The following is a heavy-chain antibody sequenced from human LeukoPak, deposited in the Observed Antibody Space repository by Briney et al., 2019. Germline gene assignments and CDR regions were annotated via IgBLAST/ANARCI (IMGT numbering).Heavy chain of an antibody. J-gene: IGHJ4*02. V-gene: IGHV3-23*01. D-gene: IGHD6-19*01. CDR2: ISGSGGST. CDR1: GFTVSSYA. CDR3: ANSASIAVAGTPDDY. Sequence: PGGSLRLFCAASGFTVSSYAMSWVRQAPGKGLEWVSAISGSGGSTYYADSVKGRFTISRDNSKNTLYLQMNSLRAEDTAVYYCANSASIAVAGTPDDYWGQGTLVTVSS.